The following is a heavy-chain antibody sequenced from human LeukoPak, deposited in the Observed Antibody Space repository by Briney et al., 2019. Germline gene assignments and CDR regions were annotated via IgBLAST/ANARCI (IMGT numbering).Heavy chain of an antibody. D-gene: IGHD1-26*01. CDR1: GFTFTSYA. J-gene: IGHJ1*01. V-gene: IGHV3-23*01. CDR2: INNSGGST. CDR3: AKPPGGGSYWGQSIKSEYFQD. Sequence: GGSLRLSCAASGFTFTSYAMSWVRQAPGKGLQWVSTINNSGGSTYYADSVKGRFTISRDNSKNTLYLQMNSLTAEDTAVYYCAKPPGGGSYWGQSIKSEYFQDWGQGTLVTVSS.